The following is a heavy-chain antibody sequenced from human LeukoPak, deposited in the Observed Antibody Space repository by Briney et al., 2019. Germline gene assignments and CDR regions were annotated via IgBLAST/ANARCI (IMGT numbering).Heavy chain of an antibody. CDR1: DDSISDYY. CDR3: TRGAGWLINY. CDR2: FHNSGAS. Sequence: SETLSLTCTVSDDSISDYYRGWIRQPPGKGLEWIGYFHNSGASTYNPSLKSRVTISADTSKNQFSLKLNSLTTADTAVYYCTRGAGWLINYWGQGILVTVSS. J-gene: IGHJ4*02. V-gene: IGHV4-59*01. D-gene: IGHD3-16*01.